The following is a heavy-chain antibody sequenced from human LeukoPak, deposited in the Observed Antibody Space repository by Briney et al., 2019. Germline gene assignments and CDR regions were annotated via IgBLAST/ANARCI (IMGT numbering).Heavy chain of an antibody. CDR3: ARVITFIPFDP. D-gene: IGHD2/OR15-2a*01. V-gene: IGHV5-51*01. Sequence: GGSLRLSCVTSGFTFRSYDMSWVRQMPGKGLEWMGIIYPGDSDTRYSPSFQGQVTISADKSISTAYLQWSSLKASDTAMYYCARVITFIPFDPWGQGTLVTVSS. J-gene: IGHJ5*02. CDR2: IYPGDSDT. CDR1: GFTFRSYD.